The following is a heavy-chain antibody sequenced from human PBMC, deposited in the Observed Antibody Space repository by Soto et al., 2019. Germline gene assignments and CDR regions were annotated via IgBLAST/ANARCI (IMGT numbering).Heavy chain of an antibody. Sequence: LSLTCTVSGGSISSNYWTWIRQPPGRGLEWIGDVYNSGSTNYNPSLKSRVTISEDTSKSQLSLNVNSMTAADTAVYYCARYRREAVAGYTLDNWGQGILVTVSS. CDR2: VYNSGST. CDR3: ARYRREAVAGYTLDN. J-gene: IGHJ4*02. CDR1: GGSISSNY. D-gene: IGHD6-13*01. V-gene: IGHV4-59*01.